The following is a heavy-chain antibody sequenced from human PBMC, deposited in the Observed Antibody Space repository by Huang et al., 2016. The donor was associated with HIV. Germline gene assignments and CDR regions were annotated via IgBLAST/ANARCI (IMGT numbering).Heavy chain of an antibody. J-gene: IGHJ3*02. Sequence: QVQLVESGAELKKPGASVRVSCKVSGYTVSELSLPWVRQAPEKGLEWMGGFDPEEGEKSYAQRWQGRVTMPEDTSTDTAYMELSSLRPEDTAVYYCATSTPDVGAGVLRSAFDIWGQGTMVTVSS. D-gene: IGHD2-15*01. CDR2: FDPEEGEK. CDR3: ATSTPDVGAGVLRSAFDI. CDR1: GYTVSELS. V-gene: IGHV1-24*01.